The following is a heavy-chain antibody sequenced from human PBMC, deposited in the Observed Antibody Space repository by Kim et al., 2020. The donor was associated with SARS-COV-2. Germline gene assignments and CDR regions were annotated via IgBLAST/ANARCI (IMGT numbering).Heavy chain of an antibody. D-gene: IGHD6-13*01. J-gene: IGHJ3*01. CDR3: ARRNSSWNDAFDV. CDR2: VYDSGST. V-gene: IGHV4-39*01. Sequence: SETLSLTCSVSGVSMYSSGYYWGWIRQPPGEGLEWIGSVYDSGSTYYNPSLKSRLTISVDTSKKQFSLKLSSVSAADTAMYYCARRNSSWNDAFDVWGQGTMVTVSS. CDR1: GVSMYSSGYY.